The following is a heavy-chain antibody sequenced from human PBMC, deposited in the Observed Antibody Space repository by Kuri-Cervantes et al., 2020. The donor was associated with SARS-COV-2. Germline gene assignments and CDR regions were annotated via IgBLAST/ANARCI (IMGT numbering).Heavy chain of an antibody. Sequence: GESLKISCAASGFTFSSYGMHWVRQAPGKGLEWVSVIYSGGSTYYADSVKGRFTISRDNSKNTLYLQMNSLRAEDTAVYYCARVAATWGAYYFDYWGQGTLVTVSS. V-gene: IGHV3-53*01. D-gene: IGHD2-15*01. CDR1: GFTFSSYG. CDR3: ARVAATWGAYYFDY. CDR2: IYSGGST. J-gene: IGHJ4*02.